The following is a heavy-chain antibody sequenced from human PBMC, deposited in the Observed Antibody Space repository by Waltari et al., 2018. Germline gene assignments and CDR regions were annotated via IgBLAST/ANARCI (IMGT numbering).Heavy chain of an antibody. Sequence: LQLQESGPGLVKPSETLSLTCTVSGDSISSSSYYWGWIRQPPGKGPAWIASIYYSGSTYYNPSLKSRVTIAVDTSKNQFSLKLSSVTAADTAVYYCARTVAGFIGSWYFDLWGRGTLVTVSS. CDR3: ARTVAGFIGSWYFDL. J-gene: IGHJ2*01. CDR2: IYYSGST. D-gene: IGHD6-19*01. CDR1: GDSISSSSYY. V-gene: IGHV4-39*01.